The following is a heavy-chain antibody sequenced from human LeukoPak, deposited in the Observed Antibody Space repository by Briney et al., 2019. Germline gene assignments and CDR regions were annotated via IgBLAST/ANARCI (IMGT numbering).Heavy chain of an antibody. CDR2: IYYSGST. J-gene: IGHJ4*02. Sequence: PSETLSLTCTVSGGSISSYYWSWIRQPPGKGLEWIGYIYYSGSTNYNPSLKSRVTISVDTSKNQFSLKLSSVTAADTAIYFCARDPIGSGGTIDYWGQGTLVTVSS. D-gene: IGHD6-19*01. V-gene: IGHV4-59*01. CDR3: ARDPIGSGGTIDY. CDR1: GGSISSYY.